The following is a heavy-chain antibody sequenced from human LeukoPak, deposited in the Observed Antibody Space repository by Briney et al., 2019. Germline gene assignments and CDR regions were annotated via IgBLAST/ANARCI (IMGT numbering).Heavy chain of an antibody. CDR3: AREGYSSGHSPAFDM. Sequence: GGSLRLSCAASGFTFTSYAMSWVRQAPGKGLEWVSVISGTGAMTYYADSVKGRFTISGDISKNTLYLEVNSLMMEDTAVYFCAREGYSSGHSPAFDMWGQGTTVTVSS. D-gene: IGHD2-15*01. V-gene: IGHV3-23*01. CDR1: GFTFTSYA. CDR2: ISGTGAMT. J-gene: IGHJ3*02.